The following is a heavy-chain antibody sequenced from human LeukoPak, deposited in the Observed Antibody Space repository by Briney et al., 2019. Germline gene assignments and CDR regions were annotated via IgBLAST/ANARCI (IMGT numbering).Heavy chain of an antibody. CDR2: IKWDGGRT. CDR1: GFTFDDHG. J-gene: IGHJ6*04. CDR3: AELGITMIGGV. Sequence: GGSLRLSCAASGFTFDDHGMSWVRQAPGKGLEWVSGIKWDGGRTGYADSVKGRFTISRDNAKNSLYLQMNSLRAEDTAVYYCAELGITMIGGVWGKGTTVTISS. D-gene: IGHD3-10*02. V-gene: IGHV3-20*04.